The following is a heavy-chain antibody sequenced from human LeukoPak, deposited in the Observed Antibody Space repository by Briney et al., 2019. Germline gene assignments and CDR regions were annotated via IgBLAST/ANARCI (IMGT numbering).Heavy chain of an antibody. CDR2: IIPIFGTA. D-gene: IGHD2-2*02. CDR1: GGTFSSYA. V-gene: IGHV1-69*01. Sequence: SVKVSCKASGGTFSSYAISWVRQAPGQGLEWMGGIIPIFGTANYAQKFQRRVTITADESKSTAYMELSSLTSEDTAVYYCAANPAGCSSTSCYRPRGLYYYYYYRDVWGKGTTVTVSS. CDR3: AANPAGCSSTSCYRPRGLYYYYYYRDV. J-gene: IGHJ6*03.